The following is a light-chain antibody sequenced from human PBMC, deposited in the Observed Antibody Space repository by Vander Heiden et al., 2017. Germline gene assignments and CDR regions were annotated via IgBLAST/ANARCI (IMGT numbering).Light chain of an antibody. CDR1: QSMSSW. J-gene: IGKJ4*01. CDR2: DAS. CDR3: QQDNSFSHT. Sequence: DIQMTQSPSRLSASVGDRVIITCRASQSMSSWLAWYQQKPGKAPKLLIYDASSLESEVPSRFSGSGSGTEFTLTISSLQPDDFATYYCQQDNSFSHTFGGWTRVEIK. V-gene: IGKV1-5*01.